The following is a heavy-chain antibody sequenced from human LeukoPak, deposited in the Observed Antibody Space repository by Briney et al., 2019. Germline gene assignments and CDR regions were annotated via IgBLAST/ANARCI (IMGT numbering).Heavy chain of an antibody. Sequence: GASLKVSCKASGYTFMNYGIAWVRQAPGQGLEWVGWISAYNGNTNYAQKLQGRVTMTTETSTSTAYMELRSLTSDDTAVYYCARSPLPYYYDSSGPFDYWGQGTLVTVSS. CDR3: ARSPLPYYYDSSGPFDY. V-gene: IGHV1-18*01. CDR1: GYTFMNYG. D-gene: IGHD3-22*01. CDR2: ISAYNGNT. J-gene: IGHJ4*02.